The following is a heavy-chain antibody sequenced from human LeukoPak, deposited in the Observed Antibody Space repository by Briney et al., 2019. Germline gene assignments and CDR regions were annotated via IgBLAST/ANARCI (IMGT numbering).Heavy chain of an antibody. CDR2: VHASGNT. CDR1: GDSISDFY. J-gene: IGHJ4*02. V-gene: IGHV4-4*07. Sequence: SETLSLACSVSGDSISDFYWSWIRQPAGKGLEWIGRVHASGNTIYNPSLKSRVTMSLDASKNQFSLKLRSVTAADTAVYYCARNSGDYWGQGTLVTVSS. CDR3: ARNSGDY. D-gene: IGHD4-23*01.